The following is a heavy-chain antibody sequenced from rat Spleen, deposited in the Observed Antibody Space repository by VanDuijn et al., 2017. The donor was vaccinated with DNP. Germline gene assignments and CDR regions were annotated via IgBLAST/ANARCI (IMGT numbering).Heavy chain of an antibody. D-gene: IGHD1-11*01. CDR1: GFNFNDYW. Sequence: EVKLVESGGGLVQPGRSLILSCAASGFNFNDYWMGWVRQAPGKGLEWIGEINKDSRTVNYTPSLKDKFTISRDNAQNTLYLQTSTLGSEDTAIYFCTRGPNYGGDSDYFDYWGQGVMVTVSS. V-gene: IGHV4-2*01. CDR3: TRGPNYGGDSDYFDY. CDR2: INKDSRTV. J-gene: IGHJ2*01.